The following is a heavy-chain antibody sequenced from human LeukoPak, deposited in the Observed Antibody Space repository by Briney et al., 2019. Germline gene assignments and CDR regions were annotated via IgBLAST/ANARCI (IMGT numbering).Heavy chain of an antibody. CDR1: GYTFTSYY. Sequence: ASVKVSCKASGYTFTSYYMHWVRQAPGQGLEWMGLINHSGGSTSYAKKFQGRVTMSRDTSTSTVYMELSSLRSEDTAVYYCARPCRDGYNWRYYFDYWGQGTLVTVSS. J-gene: IGHJ4*02. CDR2: INHSGGST. CDR3: ARPCRDGYNWRYYFDY. V-gene: IGHV1-46*01. D-gene: IGHD5-24*01.